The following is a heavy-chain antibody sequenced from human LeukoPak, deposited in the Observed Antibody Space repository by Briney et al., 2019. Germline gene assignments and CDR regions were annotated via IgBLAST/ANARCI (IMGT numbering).Heavy chain of an antibody. CDR2: IYTSGST. V-gene: IGHV4-61*02. J-gene: IGHJ6*03. CDR1: GGSISSGSYY. Sequence: SETLSLTCTVSGGSISSGSYYWSWIRQPAGKGLEWIGRIYTSGSTNYNPSLKSRVTISVDKSKNQFSLKLSSVTAADTAVYYCARDYYYYYMDVWGKGTTVTISS. CDR3: ARDYYYYYMDV.